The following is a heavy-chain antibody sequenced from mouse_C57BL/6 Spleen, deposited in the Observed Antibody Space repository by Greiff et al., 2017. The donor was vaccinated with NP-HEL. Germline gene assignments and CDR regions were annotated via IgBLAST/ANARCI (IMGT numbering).Heavy chain of an antibody. J-gene: IGHJ4*01. CDR1: GFNIKDDY. CDR3: TTGDGYYGSYAMDY. D-gene: IGHD2-3*01. V-gene: IGHV14-4*01. Sequence: VQLKESGAELVRPGASVKLSCTASGFNIKDDYMHWVKQRPEQGLEWIGWIDPENGDTEYASKFQGKATITADTSSNTAYLQLSSLTSEDTAVYYCTTGDGYYGSYAMDYWGQGTSVTVSS. CDR2: IDPENGDT.